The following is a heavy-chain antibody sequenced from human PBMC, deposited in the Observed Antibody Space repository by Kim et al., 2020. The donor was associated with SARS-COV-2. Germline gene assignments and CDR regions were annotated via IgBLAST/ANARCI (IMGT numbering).Heavy chain of an antibody. J-gene: IGHJ4*02. CDR3: TRDLPRTGDV. CDR1: GFTFTNYW. Sequence: GSLRLSCAASGFTFTNYWMHWVRQAPGRGLVWVSHIDPDGSSTNYADSVKGRFTISRDNAKNTLYLQMNSLRVEDTAVYYCTRDLPRTGDVWGQGTLVTVSS. D-gene: IGHD7-27*01. V-gene: IGHV3-74*01. CDR2: IDPDGSST.